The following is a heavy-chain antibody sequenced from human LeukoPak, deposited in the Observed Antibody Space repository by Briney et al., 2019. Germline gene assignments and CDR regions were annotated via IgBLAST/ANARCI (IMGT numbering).Heavy chain of an antibody. CDR3: AKDRAVYYDFWSGYLGYYFDY. D-gene: IGHD3-3*01. CDR2: ISYDETYI. J-gene: IGHJ4*02. CDR1: GFTFSSYG. V-gene: IGHV3-30*18. Sequence: GGSLRLSCAASGFTFSSYGMHWVRQAPGKGLEWVALISYDETYIYYADSVKGRFTTSRDNSKNTLYLQMNSLRAEDTAVYYCAKDRAVYYDFWSGYLGYYFDYWGQGTLVTVSS.